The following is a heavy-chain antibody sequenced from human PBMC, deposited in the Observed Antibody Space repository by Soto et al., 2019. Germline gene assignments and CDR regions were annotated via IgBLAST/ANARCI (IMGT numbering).Heavy chain of an antibody. CDR3: AREASTVSALDY. CDR1: GYTFTAYA. CDR2: INPNSGDA. J-gene: IGHJ4*02. Sequence: QVQLVHSGAELKKPGASVKVYCKASGYTFTAYAMHWVRQAPGQGLEWMGWINPNSGDATYAQKFQGRVTMTMDTSITTAYMELSSLSDDDTAVYYCAREASTVSALDYWGQGTLVTVSS. D-gene: IGHD4-4*01. V-gene: IGHV1-2*02.